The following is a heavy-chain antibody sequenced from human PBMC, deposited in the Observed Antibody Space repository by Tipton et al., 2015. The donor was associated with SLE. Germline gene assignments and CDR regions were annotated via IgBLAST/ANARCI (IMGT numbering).Heavy chain of an antibody. CDR1: GGSFSGYY. CDR2: IYYSGST. V-gene: IGHV4-59*01. J-gene: IGHJ6*03. D-gene: IGHD3-16*01. CDR3: ARDGGGYYYMDV. Sequence: TLSLTCAVYGGSFSGYYWSWIRQPPGKGLEWIGYIYYSGSTNYNPSPKSRVTISVDTSKNQFSLKLSSVTAADTAVYYCARDGGGYYYMDVWGKGTTVTVSS.